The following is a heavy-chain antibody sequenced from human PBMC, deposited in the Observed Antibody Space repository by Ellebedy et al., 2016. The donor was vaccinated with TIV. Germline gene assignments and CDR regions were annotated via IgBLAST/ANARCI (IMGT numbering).Heavy chain of an antibody. D-gene: IGHD3-22*01. V-gene: IGHV3-7*01. J-gene: IGHJ6*02. CDR3: ARDSGSGYRGTPDYYYYYGMDV. CDR2: IKQDGREK. CDR1: GFTFSSYW. Sequence: PGGSLRLSCAASGFTFSSYWMSWVSQAPGKGLEWMANIKQDGREKYYVDSVKGRFTISRDNAKNSLYLQMKSLRAEDTAVYYCARDSGSGYRGTPDYYYYYGMDVWGQGTTVTVSS.